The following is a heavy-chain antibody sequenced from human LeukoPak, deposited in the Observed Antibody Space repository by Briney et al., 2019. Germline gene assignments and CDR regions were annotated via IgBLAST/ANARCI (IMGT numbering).Heavy chain of an antibody. CDR2: ISYDGSNK. D-gene: IGHD2-15*01. J-gene: IGHJ5*02. CDR1: GFTFSSYG. V-gene: IGHV3-30*03. CDR3: AREDIVVVVAATHEFDH. Sequence: PGGSLRLSCAASGFTFSSYGMHWVRQAPGKGLEWVAVISYDGSNKYYADSVKGRFTISRDNSKNTLYLQMNSLRAEDTAVYYCAREDIVVVVAATHEFDHWGQGTLVTVSS.